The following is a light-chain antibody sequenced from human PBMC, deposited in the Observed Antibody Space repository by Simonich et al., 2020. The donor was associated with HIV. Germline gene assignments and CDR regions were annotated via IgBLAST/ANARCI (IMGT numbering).Light chain of an antibody. V-gene: IGLV2-14*02. J-gene: IGLJ1*01. Sequence: QSALTQPASVSGSPGRSIPISCPGTRSDVGGYNLVSWYQHHPGKAPKLMVYEDSKRPSGVSNRFSGSKSGNTASLTISGLQAEDEADYYCSSYTSSSTYVFGTGTKVTVL. CDR1: RSDVGGYNL. CDR2: EDS. CDR3: SSYTSSSTYV.